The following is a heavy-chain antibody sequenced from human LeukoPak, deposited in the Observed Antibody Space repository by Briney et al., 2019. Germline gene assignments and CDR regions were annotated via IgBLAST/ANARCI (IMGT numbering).Heavy chain of an antibody. CDR2: IYYRGNT. V-gene: IGHV4-59*01. CDR3: ARGPRTHCSPSNFYEGGFDS. Sequence: SETLSLTCTVSGGSINDFYWSWIRQPPGKGLEWIGYIYYRGNTHYSPSLKSRVAISVDTSNNYFSLKLKSLRAVDSAMYYCARGPRTHCSPSNFYEGGFDSWGPGTLVTVSS. J-gene: IGHJ4*02. D-gene: IGHD2-15*01. CDR1: GGSINDFY.